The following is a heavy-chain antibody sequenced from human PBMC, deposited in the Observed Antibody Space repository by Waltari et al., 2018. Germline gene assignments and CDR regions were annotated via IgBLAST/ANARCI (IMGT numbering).Heavy chain of an antibody. V-gene: IGHV5-51*01. Sequence: EVQLVQSGAEVKKPGESLKISCKGSGYSFTSYWIGWVRQVPGKGLEWMGYLLHGDSHIRDSPPFQGQVTVSADKSIITAYLQWSSLKASDTAMYYCAILYSSSWYYESWGQGTLVTVSS. J-gene: IGHJ5*02. CDR3: AILYSSSWYYES. CDR1: GYSFTSYW. CDR2: LLHGDSHI. D-gene: IGHD6-13*01.